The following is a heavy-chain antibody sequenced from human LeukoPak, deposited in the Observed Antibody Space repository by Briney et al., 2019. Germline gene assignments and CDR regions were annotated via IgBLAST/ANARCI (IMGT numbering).Heavy chain of an antibody. J-gene: IGHJ4*02. V-gene: IGHV3-53*01. CDR2: LYSDGNT. Sequence: GGSLRLSCAASGFTVITNDMTWVRQAPGEGLEWVSVLYSDGNTKYADSVQGRFTISRDNSKNTLYLEMNSLSPDDTAVYYCARGVDPLDANTFAYWGQGTLVTVSS. CDR3: ARGVDPLDANTFAY. D-gene: IGHD3-16*01. CDR1: GFTVITND.